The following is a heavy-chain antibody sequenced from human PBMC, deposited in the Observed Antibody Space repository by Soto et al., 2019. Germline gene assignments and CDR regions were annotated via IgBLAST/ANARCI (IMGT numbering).Heavy chain of an antibody. J-gene: IGHJ4*02. D-gene: IGHD4-17*01. CDR1: GGSIYSGAFY. CDR2: IYYTGNT. CDR3: ARVYSDYYFDY. V-gene: IGHV4-31*03. Sequence: QVQLQESGPGLVTPSQTLSLTCTVSGGSIYSGAFYWSWIRQHPGKGLEWIGYIYYTGNTYYSPSLKSRVTMSVDTSKNQFSLKLSSVTAADTAVYYCARVYSDYYFDYWGQGTLVTVSS.